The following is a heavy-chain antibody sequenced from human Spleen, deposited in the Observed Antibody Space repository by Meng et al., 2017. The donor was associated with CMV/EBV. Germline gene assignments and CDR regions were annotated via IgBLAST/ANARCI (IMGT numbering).Heavy chain of an antibody. CDR1: GFTFSDYY. J-gene: IGHJ4*02. Sequence: CAASGFTFSDYYMSWIRQAPGKGLEWISFISGSGSTRFYSDSVKGRFTISRDNAKNSLYLQMNSLRVEDTAVFFCARASGAYRPFDSWGQGTLVTVSS. V-gene: IGHV3-11*04. CDR3: ARASGAYRPFDS. CDR2: ISGSGSTR. D-gene: IGHD1-26*01.